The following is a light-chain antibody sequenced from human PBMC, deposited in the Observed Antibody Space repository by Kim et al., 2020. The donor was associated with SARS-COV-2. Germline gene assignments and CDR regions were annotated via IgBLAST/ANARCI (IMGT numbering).Light chain of an antibody. CDR1: ALPKQY. CDR3: QSADSSGTWV. CDR2: KDS. J-gene: IGLJ3*02. Sequence: SPGQTARITCSGDALPKQYAYWYQQKPGQAPVLVIYKDSERPSGIPERFSDSSSGTTVTLTISGVQAEDEADYYCQSADSSGTWVFGGGTQLTVL. V-gene: IGLV3-25*03.